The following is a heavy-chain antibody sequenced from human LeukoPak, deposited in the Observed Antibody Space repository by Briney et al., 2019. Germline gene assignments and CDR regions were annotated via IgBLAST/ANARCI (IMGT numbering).Heavy chain of an antibody. V-gene: IGHV1-8*01. CDR1: GYTFTSYD. J-gene: IGHJ4*02. D-gene: IGHD2-2*01. CDR3: ARGSIYCSSTSCSTGAFDY. Sequence: GASVKVSCKASGYTFTSYDINWVRQATGQGLEWMGWMNPNSGNTGYAQKFQGRVTMTRNTSISTAYMELSSLRSEDTAVYYCARGSIYCSSTSCSTGAFDYWGQGTLVTVSS. CDR2: MNPNSGNT.